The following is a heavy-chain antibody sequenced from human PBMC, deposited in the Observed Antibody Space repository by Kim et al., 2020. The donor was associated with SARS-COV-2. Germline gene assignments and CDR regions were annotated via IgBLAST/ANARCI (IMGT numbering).Heavy chain of an antibody. CDR3: ARYCGGDCYGGWGFDP. J-gene: IGHJ5*02. V-gene: IGHV3-48*04. CDR2: INSRSDTI. CDR1: GFTFNTYS. Sequence: GGSLRLSCAASGFTFNTYSMTWVRQAPGKGLEWISYINSRSDTIYYANSVKGRFTISRDNAENSLYLQMNSLRAEDAAVYYCARYCGGDCYGGWGFDPWGQGTLVTVPS. D-gene: IGHD2-21*02.